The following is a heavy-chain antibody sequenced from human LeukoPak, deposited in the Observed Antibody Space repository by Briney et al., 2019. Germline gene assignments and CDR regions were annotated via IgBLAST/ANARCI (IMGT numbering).Heavy chain of an antibody. J-gene: IGHJ4*02. CDR1: GYSFTSYW. D-gene: IGHD4-17*01. Sequence: GESLKISCKASGYSFTSYWNGWVRQLPGKGLEWMGIIYPGDSDARYSPSFQGQVTFSADKSLTSAYVQWSSLKASDTAMYYCVRPSGDYNYRTVFDYWGQGTLVTVSS. V-gene: IGHV5-51*01. CDR2: IYPGDSDA. CDR3: VRPSGDYNYRTVFDY.